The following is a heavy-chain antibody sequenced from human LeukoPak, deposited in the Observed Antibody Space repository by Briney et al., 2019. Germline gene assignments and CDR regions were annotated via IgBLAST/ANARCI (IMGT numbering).Heavy chain of an antibody. V-gene: IGHV3-23*01. Sequence: GGSLRLSCAASGFTFSSYAMSWVRQAPEKGLEWVSAISGSGGSTYYADSVKGRFTISRDNSKNTLYLQMNSLRAEDTAVYYCAKSVVSSGHYAYWGQGTLVTVSS. CDR2: ISGSGGST. CDR1: GFTFSSYA. J-gene: IGHJ4*02. CDR3: AKSVVSSGHYAY. D-gene: IGHD3-22*01.